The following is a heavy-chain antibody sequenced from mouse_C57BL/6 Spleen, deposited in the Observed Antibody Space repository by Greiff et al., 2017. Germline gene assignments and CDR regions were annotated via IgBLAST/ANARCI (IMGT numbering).Heavy chain of an antibody. CDR3: TRVDGYYLYYFDY. Sequence: EVQVEESGEGLVKPGGSLKLSCAASGFTFSSYAMSWVRQTPENRLEWVAYISSGGDYIYYADTVKGRFTISRDNARNTLYLQLSSLKSEDTAMYYCTRVDGYYLYYFDYWGQGTTLTVSS. J-gene: IGHJ2*01. D-gene: IGHD2-3*01. CDR2: ISSGGDYI. V-gene: IGHV5-9-1*02. CDR1: GFTFSSYA.